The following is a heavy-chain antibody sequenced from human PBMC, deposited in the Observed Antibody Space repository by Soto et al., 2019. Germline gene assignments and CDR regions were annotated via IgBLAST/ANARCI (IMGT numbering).Heavy chain of an antibody. J-gene: IGHJ4*02. CDR1: GYTFTSYA. V-gene: IGHV1-3*01. D-gene: IGHD2-21*02. CDR3: ARAWVVVTSPDY. Sequence: ASVKVSCKASGYTFTSYAMHWVRQAPGQRLEWMGWINAGNGNTKYSQKFQGRVTITRDTSASTAYMELSSLRSEDTAVYYCARAWVVVTSPDYWGQGTLVTVSS. CDR2: INAGNGNT.